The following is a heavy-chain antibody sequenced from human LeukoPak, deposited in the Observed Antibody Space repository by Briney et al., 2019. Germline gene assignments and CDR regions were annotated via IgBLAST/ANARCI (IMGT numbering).Heavy chain of an antibody. J-gene: IGHJ4*02. D-gene: IGHD2-8*01. CDR1: GFTVSSNY. CDR3: AREDIVLMVYHY. V-gene: IGHV3-53*01. Sequence: PGGSLRLSCAASGFTVSSNYMGWVRQAPGKGLEWVSVIYSGGSTYYADSVKGRFTISRDNSKNTLYLQMNSLRAEDTAVYYCAREDIVLMVYHYWGQGTLVTVSS. CDR2: IYSGGST.